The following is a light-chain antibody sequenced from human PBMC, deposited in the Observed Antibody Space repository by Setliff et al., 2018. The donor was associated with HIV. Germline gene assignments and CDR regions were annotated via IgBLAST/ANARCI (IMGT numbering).Light chain of an antibody. V-gene: IGLV2-14*01. CDR1: SSDIADYNY. J-gene: IGLJ1*01. CDR3: NSFAPSSGYV. Sequence: QSALTQPASVSGSPGQSITISCTATSSDIADYNYVSWYQQHPGKAPKLMIYEVRDRPSGVSNRFSGSKSGNTASLTISGLQAEDEGDYYCNSFAPSSGYVFGSGTRSPS. CDR2: EVR.